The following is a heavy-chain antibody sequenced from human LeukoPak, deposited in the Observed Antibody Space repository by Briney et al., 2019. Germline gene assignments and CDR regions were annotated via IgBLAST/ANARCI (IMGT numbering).Heavy chain of an antibody. Sequence: SQTLSLTCAISGDSFSSNSAAWNWIRQSPSRGLEWLGRTYYRSKWHSYYAPSVKSRITINPDTSKNQFSLQLKSVTPEDTAVYYCARMVGLVSDFWGQGTPVTVSS. D-gene: IGHD3-10*01. CDR3: ARMVGLVSDF. CDR2: TYYRSKWHS. CDR1: GDSFSSNSAA. J-gene: IGHJ4*02. V-gene: IGHV6-1*01.